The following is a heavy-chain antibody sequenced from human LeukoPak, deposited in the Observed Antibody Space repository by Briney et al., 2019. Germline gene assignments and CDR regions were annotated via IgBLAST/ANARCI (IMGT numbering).Heavy chain of an antibody. Sequence: ASVTVSCKVSGYTLTELSMHWVRQAPGKGLEWMGGFDPEDGETIYAQKFQGRVTMTEDTSTDIAYMELSSLRSEDTAVYYCATGLDSYSGLPWGQGTLVTVSS. CDR1: GYTLTELS. J-gene: IGHJ5*02. V-gene: IGHV1-24*01. CDR3: ATGLDSYSGLP. D-gene: IGHD1-26*01. CDR2: FDPEDGET.